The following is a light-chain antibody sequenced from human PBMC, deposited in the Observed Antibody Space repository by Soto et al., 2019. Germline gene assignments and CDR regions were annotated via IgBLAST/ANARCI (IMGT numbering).Light chain of an antibody. V-gene: IGLV2-14*01. J-gene: IGLJ2*01. CDR1: SSDIGGYDY. Sequence: QSALTQPASVSGSPGQSITLSCTGTSSDIGGYDYVSWYQRHPGKAPKLIIYDVNNRPSGVSNRFSGSKSGNTASLTISGLQAEDEADYYCTSYASGSSHLVFGGGTKLTVL. CDR3: TSYASGSSHLV. CDR2: DVN.